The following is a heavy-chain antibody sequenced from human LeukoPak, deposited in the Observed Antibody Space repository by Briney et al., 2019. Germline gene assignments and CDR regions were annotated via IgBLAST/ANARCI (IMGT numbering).Heavy chain of an antibody. J-gene: IGHJ3*02. V-gene: IGHV5-51*01. CDR2: VYPGDSDT. D-gene: IGHD2-2*01. CDR3: ARRCSSTSCYSTVTTRAFDI. Sequence: PGESLKISXKGSGYSFTSYWIGWVRQMPGKGLEWTGIVYPGDSDTRYSPSFQGQVTISADKSISTAYLQWTSLKASDTAMYYCARRCSSTSCYSTVTTRAFDIWGQGTMVTVSS. CDR1: GYSFTSYW.